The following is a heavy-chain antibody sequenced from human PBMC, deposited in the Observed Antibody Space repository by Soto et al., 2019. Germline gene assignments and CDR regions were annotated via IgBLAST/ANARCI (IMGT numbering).Heavy chain of an antibody. Sequence: SETLSLTCAVSGYSISSSNWWGWIRQPPGKGLEWIGYIYYSGTTYYNPSLKSRVTMSVDTSKNQFSLKLSSVTAADTAVYYCARGGPDILTDYGMDVWGQGTTVTVSS. V-gene: IGHV4-28*03. CDR2: IYYSGTT. J-gene: IGHJ6*02. CDR3: ARGGPDILTDYGMDV. CDR1: GYSISSSNW. D-gene: IGHD3-9*01.